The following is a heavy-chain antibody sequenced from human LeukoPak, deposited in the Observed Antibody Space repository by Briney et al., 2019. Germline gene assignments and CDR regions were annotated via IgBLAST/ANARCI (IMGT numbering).Heavy chain of an antibody. CDR3: ALKQASGWYFDY. CDR2: IYHSGST. D-gene: IGHD6-19*01. V-gene: IGHV4-38-2*02. CDR1: GYSISSGYY. Sequence: SETLSLTCTVSGYSISSGYYWGWIRQPPGKGLEWIGSIYHSGSTYYNPSLKSRVTISVDTSKNQFSLKLSSVTAADTAVYYCALKQASGWYFDYWGQGTLVTVSS. J-gene: IGHJ4*02.